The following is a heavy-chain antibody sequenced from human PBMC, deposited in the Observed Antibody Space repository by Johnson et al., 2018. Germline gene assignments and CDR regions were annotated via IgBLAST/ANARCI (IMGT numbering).Heavy chain of an antibody. V-gene: IGHV3-21*01. J-gene: IGHJ4*02. CDR2: ISGSSRTI. CDR1: GFTFSDYS. Sequence: EVQLVESGGGLVKXGGSLTLXCAASGFTFSDYSMNWVRQAPGRGLEWVSLISGSSRTIYYADSVKGRFTISRDNAKMSLYLQMNSLRAEDTAVYYCARPFLTGHSEHYFDYWGQGTLVTVSS. D-gene: IGHD3-9*01. CDR3: ARPFLTGHSEHYFDY.